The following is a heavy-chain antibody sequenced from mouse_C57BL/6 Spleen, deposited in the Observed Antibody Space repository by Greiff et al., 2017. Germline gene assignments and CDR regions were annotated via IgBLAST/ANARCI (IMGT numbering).Heavy chain of an antibody. CDR3: TTRITTVVGYYAMDY. V-gene: IGHV14-4*01. D-gene: IGHD1-1*01. Sequence: VQLKQSGAELVRPGASVKLSCTASGFNIKDDYMHWVKQRPEQGLEWIGWIDPENGDTEYASKFQGKATITADTSSNTAYLQLSSLTSEDTAVDYCTTRITTVVGYYAMDYWGQGTSVTVSS. CDR2: IDPENGDT. CDR1: GFNIKDDY. J-gene: IGHJ4*01.